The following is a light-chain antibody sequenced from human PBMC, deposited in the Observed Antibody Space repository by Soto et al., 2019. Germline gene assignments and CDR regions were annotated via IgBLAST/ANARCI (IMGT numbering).Light chain of an antibody. CDR1: QGISSY. CDR2: KAS. J-gene: IGKJ1*01. V-gene: IGKV1-5*03. Sequence: DNQMYESPSTLSAYVGDRVTITSRASQGISSYLAWYQQKPGKAPKLLIYKASTLKSGVPSRFSGSGSGTEFTLTISSLQPDDFATYYCQHYNSYSEAFGQGT. CDR3: QHYNSYSEA.